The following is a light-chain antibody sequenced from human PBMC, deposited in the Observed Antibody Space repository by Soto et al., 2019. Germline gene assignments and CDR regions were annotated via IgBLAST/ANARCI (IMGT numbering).Light chain of an antibody. CDR2: DAS. Sequence: EIVLTQYPATLSLSPGKRATLSYRATQSVSTNLDGYQQKPGQAPLLLIYDASTKATGIPARFSGSGSGTDVNLTITSFEAEHFAVYYCLQRSNWASSFGGGNNVVI. CDR1: QSVSTN. V-gene: IGKV3-11*01. CDR3: LQRSNWASS. J-gene: IGKJ4*01.